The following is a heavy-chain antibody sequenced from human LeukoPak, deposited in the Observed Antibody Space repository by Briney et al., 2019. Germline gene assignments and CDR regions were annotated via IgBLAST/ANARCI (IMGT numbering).Heavy chain of an antibody. D-gene: IGHD7-27*01. V-gene: IGHV3-7*01. CDR1: GFTFSSYW. Sequence: GGSLRLSYAASGFTFSSYWMSWVRQAPGKGLEWVASIDQDGSDKFSVDSVKGRFTISRDNARNSMYLQMNSLRAEDTAVYYCARATLGWFDPWGQGTLVTVSS. J-gene: IGHJ5*02. CDR3: ARATLGWFDP. CDR2: IDQDGSDK.